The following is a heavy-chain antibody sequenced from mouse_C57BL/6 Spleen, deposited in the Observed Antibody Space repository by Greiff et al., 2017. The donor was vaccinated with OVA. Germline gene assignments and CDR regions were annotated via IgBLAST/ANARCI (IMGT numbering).Heavy chain of an antibody. J-gene: IGHJ4*01. CDR1: GYSFTSYY. Sequence: VQLQQSGPELVKPGASVKISCKASGYSFTSYYIHWVKQRPGQGLEWIGWIYPGSGNTKYNEKFKGKATLTADTSSSTAYMQLSSLTSEDSAVYYCASYDGYYNYYAMDYWGQGTSVTVSS. CDR3: ASYDGYYNYYAMDY. V-gene: IGHV1-66*01. D-gene: IGHD2-3*01. CDR2: IYPGSGNT.